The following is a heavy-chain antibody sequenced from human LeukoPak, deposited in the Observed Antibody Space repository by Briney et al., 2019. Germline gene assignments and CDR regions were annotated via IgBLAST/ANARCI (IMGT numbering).Heavy chain of an antibody. J-gene: IGHJ4*02. CDR3: ARSSRFFFDY. CDR1: GGSFSGYY. D-gene: IGHD3-3*01. V-gene: IGHV4-34*01. Sequence: SETLSLTCAVYGGSFSGYYWSWIRQPPGKGQEWIGEINHSGNTNYNPSLKSRVTISVDTAKNQFPLKLSSVPAADTDVSYCARSSRFFFDYWGQGTMVTVSS. CDR2: INHSGNT.